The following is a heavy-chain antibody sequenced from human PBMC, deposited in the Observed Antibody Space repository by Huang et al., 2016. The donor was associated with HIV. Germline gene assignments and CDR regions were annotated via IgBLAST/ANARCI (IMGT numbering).Heavy chain of an antibody. D-gene: IGHD6-13*01. V-gene: IGHV3-30*18. CDR2: ISYDGKTK. Sequence: QVQLVESGGGVVQPGRSLRIFCAASGFTFSLYGMHWVRQAPGKGLEWVAVISYDGKTKYYADSVKGRFTISRENSKTTLYLQMNRLRVEDTALYYCAKGGSAAAVLDFWGQGTLVTVSS. CDR1: GFTFSLYG. J-gene: IGHJ4*02. CDR3: AKGGSAAAVLDF.